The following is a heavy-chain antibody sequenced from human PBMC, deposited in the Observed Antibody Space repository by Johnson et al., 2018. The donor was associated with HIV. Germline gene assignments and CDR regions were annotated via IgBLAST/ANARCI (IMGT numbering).Heavy chain of an antibody. CDR1: GFSFDDYA. Sequence: VQLVESGGGVVQPGGSLRLSCAASGFSFDDYAMHWVRQAPGKGLEWVSGISWNSGNIAYADSVKGRFTISRDNAKNSLYLQMNSLRVEDTALYYCAKDMAPSGGYHRPLPGSFDIWGQGTMVTVSS. CDR2: ISWNSGNI. CDR3: AKDMAPSGGYHRPLPGSFDI. J-gene: IGHJ3*02. V-gene: IGHV3-9*01. D-gene: IGHD1-26*01.